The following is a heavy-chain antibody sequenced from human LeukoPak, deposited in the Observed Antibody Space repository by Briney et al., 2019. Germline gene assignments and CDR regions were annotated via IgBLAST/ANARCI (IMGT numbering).Heavy chain of an antibody. D-gene: IGHD6-6*01. CDR3: AIDSSLSNTYFQH. V-gene: IGHV4-4*07. CDR2: IYTSGST. CDR1: GGSISSYY. J-gene: IGHJ1*01. Sequence: PSETLSLTCTVSGGSISSYYWSWIRQPAGKGLEWIGRIYTSGSTNYNPSLKSRVTISVDKSKNQFSLKLSSVTAADTAVYYCAIDSSLSNTYFQHWGQGTLVTVSS.